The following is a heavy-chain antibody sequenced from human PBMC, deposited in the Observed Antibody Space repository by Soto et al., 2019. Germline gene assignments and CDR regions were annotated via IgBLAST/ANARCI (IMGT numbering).Heavy chain of an antibody. Sequence: QVTLKESGPVLVKPTETLTLTCTVSGFSLSNARMGVSWIRQPPGKALEWLAHIFSNDEKSYSTSLKSRLTIPKDTSKSQVVLTMTNMDPVDTATYYCARAYDYIWGSYRQSPYYFDYWGQGTLVTVSS. V-gene: IGHV2-26*01. CDR3: ARAYDYIWGSYRQSPYYFDY. CDR2: IFSNDEK. J-gene: IGHJ4*02. D-gene: IGHD3-16*02. CDR1: GFSLSNARMG.